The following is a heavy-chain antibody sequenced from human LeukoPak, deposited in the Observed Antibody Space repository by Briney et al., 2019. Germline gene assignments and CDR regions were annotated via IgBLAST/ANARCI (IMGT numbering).Heavy chain of an antibody. Sequence: GGSLRLSCAASGFTFSSFAMSWVRQAPGKGLEWVSAISGSGVSTYYADSVKGRFTISRDNSKNTLFLQMNSLRAEDTAVYYCAKDKRGAEAGYYFDYWGQGTLVTVSS. V-gene: IGHV3-23*01. CDR2: ISGSGVST. CDR1: GFTFSSFA. CDR3: AKDKRGAEAGYYFDY. D-gene: IGHD6-19*01. J-gene: IGHJ4*02.